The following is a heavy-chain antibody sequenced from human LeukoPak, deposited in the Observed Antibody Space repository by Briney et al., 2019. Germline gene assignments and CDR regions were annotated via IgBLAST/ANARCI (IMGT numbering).Heavy chain of an antibody. J-gene: IGHJ6*02. V-gene: IGHV3-48*02. CDR2: ISSSSSTI. D-gene: IGHD4/OR15-4a*01. Sequence: PGGSLRLSCAASGLNFNSHWMSWVRQAPGKGLEWVSYISSSSSTIYYADSVKGRFTISRDNAKNSLYLQMSSLRDEDTAVYYCARYGAPEDYYGMDVWGQGTTVTVSS. CDR3: ARYGAPEDYYGMDV. CDR1: GLNFNSHW.